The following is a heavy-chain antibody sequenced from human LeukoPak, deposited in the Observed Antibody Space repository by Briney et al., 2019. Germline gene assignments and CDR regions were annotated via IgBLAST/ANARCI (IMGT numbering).Heavy chain of an antibody. Sequence: GGSLRLSCVASEFTVSTNYMSWVRQAPGKGLQWVSIIDGETHYADSVKGRFTMSRNNSKNTMYLQMNSLRSEDTAVYYCARDGLDSSGPVAFDIWGQGTMVTVAS. V-gene: IGHV3-66*01. CDR3: ARDGLDSSGPVAFDI. J-gene: IGHJ3*02. CDR1: EFTVSTNY. D-gene: IGHD3-22*01. CDR2: IDGET.